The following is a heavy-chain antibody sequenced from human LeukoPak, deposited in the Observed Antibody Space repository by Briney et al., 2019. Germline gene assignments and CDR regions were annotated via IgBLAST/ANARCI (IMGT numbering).Heavy chain of an antibody. CDR2: IYTTGTT. J-gene: IGHJ3*02. D-gene: IGHD4-17*01. CDR1: GXSISSYH. CDR3: ARGPTGDYASDI. Sequence: SETLSLTCTVSGXSISSYHWSWIRQPAGKGLEWIGRIYTTGTTNYNPSLKSRVTMSVDTSKNQFSLKLSSVTAADTAVYYCARGPTGDYASDIWGHGTMVTVSS. V-gene: IGHV4-4*07.